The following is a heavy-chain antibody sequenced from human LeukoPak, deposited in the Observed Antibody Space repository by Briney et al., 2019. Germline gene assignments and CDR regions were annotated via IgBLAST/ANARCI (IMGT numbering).Heavy chain of an antibody. CDR3: ARVAGYSSGWYYYYYYYYMDV. D-gene: IGHD6-19*01. V-gene: IGHV4-34*01. J-gene: IGHJ6*03. CDR2: INHSGST. Sequence: SETLSLTCTVSGGSISSYFWSWIRQPPGKGLEWIGEINHSGSTNYNPSLKSRVTISVDTSKNQFSLKLSSVTAADTAVYYCARVAGYSSGWYYYYYYYYMDVWGKGTTVTVSS. CDR1: GGSISSYF.